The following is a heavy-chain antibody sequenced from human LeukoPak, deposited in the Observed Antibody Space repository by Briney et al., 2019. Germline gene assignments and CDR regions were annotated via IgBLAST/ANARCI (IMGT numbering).Heavy chain of an antibody. J-gene: IGHJ4*02. Sequence: ASVKVSCKASGYTFTSYGISWVRQAPGQGLEWMGWINPNSGGTNYAQKFQGRVTMTRDTSISTAYMELSRLRSDDTAVYYCARYGSGYYTGWGQGTLVTVSS. CDR3: ARYGSGYYTG. D-gene: IGHD3-3*01. V-gene: IGHV1-2*02. CDR1: GYTFTSYG. CDR2: INPNSGGT.